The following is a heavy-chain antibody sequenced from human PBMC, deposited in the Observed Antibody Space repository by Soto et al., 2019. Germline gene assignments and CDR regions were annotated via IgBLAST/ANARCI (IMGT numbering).Heavy chain of an antibody. D-gene: IGHD3-3*01. CDR1: GFRFDDYN. CDR2: ITWNGGNT. CDR3: ARETLSFGSALDV. Sequence: GGSLRLSCAASGFRFDDYNMHWVRQAPGKGLEWVSLITWNGGNTYYADSVKGRFTISRDGTTQSVFLQMTSLKREDTGLYYCARETLSFGSALDVWGQGT. V-gene: IGHV3-43*01. J-gene: IGHJ6*02.